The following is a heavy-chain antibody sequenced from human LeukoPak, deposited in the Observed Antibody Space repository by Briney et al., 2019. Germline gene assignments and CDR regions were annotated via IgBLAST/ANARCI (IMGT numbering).Heavy chain of an antibody. CDR3: ARGDYGDYS. CDR2: IWYDGSNK. V-gene: IGHV3-33*01. CDR1: GFTFSSYG. J-gene: IGHJ4*02. Sequence: GRSLRLSCAASGFTFSSYGVHWVRQAPGKGLEWVAVIWYDGSNKYYADSVKGRFTISRDNSKNTLYLQMNSLRAEDTAVYYCARGDYGDYSWGQGTLVTVSS. D-gene: IGHD4-17*01.